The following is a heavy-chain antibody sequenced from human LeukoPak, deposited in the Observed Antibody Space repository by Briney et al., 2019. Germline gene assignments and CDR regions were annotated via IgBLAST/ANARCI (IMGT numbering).Heavy chain of an antibody. CDR2: IYTSGST. D-gene: IGHD3-22*01. J-gene: IGHJ4*02. CDR1: GGSISSGSYY. CDR3: ARGTQYYDSSGYYRY. V-gene: IGHV4-61*02. Sequence: SQTLSLTCTVSGGSISSGSYYWSWIRQPAGKGLEWIGRIYTSGSTNYNPSLKSRVTISVDTSKNQFSLKLSSVTAADTAVYYCARGTQYYDSSGYYRYWGQGTLVTVSS.